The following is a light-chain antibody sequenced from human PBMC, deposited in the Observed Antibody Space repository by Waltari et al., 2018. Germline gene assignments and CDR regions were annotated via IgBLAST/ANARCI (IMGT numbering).Light chain of an antibody. Sequence: IHMTHSPSSLSASVPHRVTLTCRASQTIRNDLGWFQHKPGKAPKLLIYGVSSLQSGVPGRFSGSGSGTQFTLTITGLQTEDFATYYCLQDHNFPYIFGQGTKLEIK. J-gene: IGKJ2*01. CDR3: LQDHNFPYI. CDR1: QTIRND. V-gene: IGKV1-6*02. CDR2: GVS.